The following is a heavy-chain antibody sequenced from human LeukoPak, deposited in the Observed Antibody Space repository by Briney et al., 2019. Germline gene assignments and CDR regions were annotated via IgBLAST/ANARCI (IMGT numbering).Heavy chain of an antibody. CDR1: GGSISSGGYY. Sequence: SETLSLTCTVSGGSISSGGYYWSWIRQPPGKGLEWIGYIYHSGSTYYNPSLKSRVTISVDRSKNQFSLKLSSVTAADTAVYYCASTLYYDFWSGYSNWFDPWGQGTLVTVSS. CDR2: IYHSGST. CDR3: ASTLYYDFWSGYSNWFDP. J-gene: IGHJ5*02. D-gene: IGHD3-3*01. V-gene: IGHV4-30-2*01.